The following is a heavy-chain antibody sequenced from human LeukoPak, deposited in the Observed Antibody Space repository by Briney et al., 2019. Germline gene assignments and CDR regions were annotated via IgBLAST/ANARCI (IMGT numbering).Heavy chain of an antibody. CDR1: GYTFTAYY. Sequence: GASVKVSCKASGYTFTAYYIHWVRQAPEQGLEWMGWINPNTGGTNHAQKFQGRVTMTSDTSITTAYMELSRLRSDDTAVYYCARDYYGDRYFDYWGQGTLVTVSS. D-gene: IGHD4-17*01. CDR2: INPNTGGT. CDR3: ARDYYGDRYFDY. V-gene: IGHV1-2*02. J-gene: IGHJ4*02.